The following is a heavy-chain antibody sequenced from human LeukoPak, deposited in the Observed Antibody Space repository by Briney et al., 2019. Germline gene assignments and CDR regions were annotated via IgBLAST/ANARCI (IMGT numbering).Heavy chain of an antibody. CDR2: IYYSGST. CDR3: ARVFPWGYGDYEVQAFDI. Sequence: SETLSLTCTVSGGSISSYYWSWIRQPPGKGLEWIGYIYYSGSTNYNPSLKSRVTISVDTSKNQFSLKLSSVTAAYTAVYYCARVFPWGYGDYEVQAFDIWGQGTMVTVSS. J-gene: IGHJ3*02. CDR1: GGSISSYY. D-gene: IGHD4-17*01. V-gene: IGHV4-59*01.